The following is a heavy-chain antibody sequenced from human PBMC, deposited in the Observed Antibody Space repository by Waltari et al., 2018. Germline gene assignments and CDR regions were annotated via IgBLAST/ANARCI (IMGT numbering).Heavy chain of an antibody. Sequence: ETHLVESGGGLVQPGGSLRLSCAASGFTFSSYWMTWVRQAPGKGLEWVANIRQDGSEKYYVDSVKGRFTISRDNAKNSLYLQMNSLRAEDTALYYCARPTEVGAFDYWGQGTLVTVSS. V-gene: IGHV3-7*03. J-gene: IGHJ4*02. CDR2: IRQDGSEK. CDR1: GFTFSSYW. D-gene: IGHD1-26*01. CDR3: ARPTEVGAFDY.